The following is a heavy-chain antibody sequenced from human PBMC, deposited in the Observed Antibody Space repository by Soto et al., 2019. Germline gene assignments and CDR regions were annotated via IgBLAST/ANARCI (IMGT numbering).Heavy chain of an antibody. D-gene: IGHD3-3*01. CDR2: IYYSGST. J-gene: IGHJ5*02. V-gene: IGHV4-30-4*01. CDR1: GGSISSGDYY. Sequence: PSETLSLTCTVSGGSISSGDYYWSWIRQPPGKGLEWIGYIYYSGSTYYNPSLKSRVTISVDTSKNQFSLKLSSVTAADTAVYYCARVTYYDFWSGYFAQGWFDPWGQGTLVTVSS. CDR3: ARVTYYDFWSGYFAQGWFDP.